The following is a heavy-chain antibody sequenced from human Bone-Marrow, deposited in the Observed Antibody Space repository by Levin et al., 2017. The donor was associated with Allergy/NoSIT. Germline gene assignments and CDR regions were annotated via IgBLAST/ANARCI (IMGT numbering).Heavy chain of an antibody. Sequence: ASVKVSCKASGYTFLSYRISWVRQAPGQGLEWMGRISASNGDTKYAQKLRDRVIMTRDTSAHTAYMELRSLRSDDTAVYFCATVTGYSSSGRQDDAFDIWGQGTVVTVSS. J-gene: IGHJ3*02. V-gene: IGHV1-18*01. CDR3: ATVTGYSSSGRQDDAFDI. CDR2: ISASNGDT. D-gene: IGHD6-13*01. CDR1: GYTFLSYR.